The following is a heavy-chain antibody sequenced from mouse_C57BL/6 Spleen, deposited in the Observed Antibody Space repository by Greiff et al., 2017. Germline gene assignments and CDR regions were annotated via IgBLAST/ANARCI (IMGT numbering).Heavy chain of an antibody. V-gene: IGHV14-4*01. Sequence: VQLQQSGAELVRPGASVKLSCTASGFNIKDDYMHWVKQRPEQGLEWIGWIDPENGDTEYASKFQGKATITADTSSNTAYLQLSSLTSEDTAVYYGTYYYGSSYGYFDVWGTGTTVTVSS. CDR1: GFNIKDDY. CDR3: TYYYGSSYGYFDV. D-gene: IGHD1-1*01. CDR2: IDPENGDT. J-gene: IGHJ1*03.